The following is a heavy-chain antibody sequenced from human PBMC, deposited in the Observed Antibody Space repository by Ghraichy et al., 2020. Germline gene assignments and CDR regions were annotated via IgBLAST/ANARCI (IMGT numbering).Heavy chain of an antibody. CDR2: ISSSSSST. J-gene: IGHJ6*02. V-gene: IGHV3-21*01. CDR3: ARNLYGITASYYYYGMDV. D-gene: IGHD1-20*01. Sequence: GGSLRLSCAASGFTFSSYSMNWVRQAPGKGLEWVSSISSSSSSTYYADSLKGRFTISRDSAKNSLYLQMNSLRAEDTAVYYCARNLYGITASYYYYGMDVWGQGTTVTVSS. CDR1: GFTFSSYS.